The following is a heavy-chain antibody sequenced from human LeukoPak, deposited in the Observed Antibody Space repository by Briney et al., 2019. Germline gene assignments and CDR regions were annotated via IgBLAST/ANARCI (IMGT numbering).Heavy chain of an antibody. CDR3: AREWYSSSLYYYYYGMDV. CDR2: IYYSGST. J-gene: IGHJ6*02. V-gene: IGHV4-61*01. CDR1: GGSISSSTYH. D-gene: IGHD6-13*01. Sequence: SETLSLTCTVSGGSISSSTYHWGWIRQPPGKGLEWIGYIYYSGSTNYNPSLKSRVTISVDTSKNQFSLKLSSVTAADTAVYYCAREWYSSSLYYYYYGMDVWGQGTTVTVSS.